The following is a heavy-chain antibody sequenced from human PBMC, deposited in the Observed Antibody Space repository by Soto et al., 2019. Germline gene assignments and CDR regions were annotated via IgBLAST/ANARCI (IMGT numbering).Heavy chain of an antibody. J-gene: IGHJ6*02. CDR1: GGTFSSYA. Sequence: QVXXVQSGAEVXKPGSSVKVSCKASGGTFSSYAISWVRQAPGQGLEWMGGIIPIFGTANYAQKFQGRXXXTXXEXXXXXXXXXXXXXXXXXXXXXXXXXXXXWVXXLRRYYYXXDVWGQGTTVTVXS. V-gene: IGHV1-69*01. CDR3: XXXXXXWVXXLRRYYYXXDV. CDR2: IIPIFGTA.